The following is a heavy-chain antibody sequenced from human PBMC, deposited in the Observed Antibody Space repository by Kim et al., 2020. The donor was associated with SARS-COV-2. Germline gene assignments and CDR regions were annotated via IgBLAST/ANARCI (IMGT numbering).Heavy chain of an antibody. J-gene: IGHJ5*02. Sequence: GGSLRLSCVGSGFSFSSYSMNWVRQAPGKGLEWVASININSNYRTYADSVRGRFTISRDDATNSLFLQLSSLRVEDTAVYYCARDLTNMEGENWFGAWGQGTPVTVSS. D-gene: IGHD3-16*01. CDR3: ARDLTNMEGENWFGA. CDR1: GFSFSSYS. CDR2: ININSNYR. V-gene: IGHV3-21*04.